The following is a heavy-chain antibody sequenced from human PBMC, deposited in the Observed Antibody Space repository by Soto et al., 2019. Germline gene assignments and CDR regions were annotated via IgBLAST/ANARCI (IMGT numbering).Heavy chain of an antibody. CDR2: MNANSGNT. Sequence: VQLVQSGAEVMRPGASVKVSCKASGYTFTSYDINWVRQATGQGREWMGWMNANSGNTGSAQKFQGRVTITKNTSIRTAYMEVSNLRSDGTAVYYCAREKVGAVDYWGQGTLVTVSS. D-gene: IGHD1-26*01. CDR3: AREKVGAVDY. J-gene: IGHJ4*01. CDR1: GYTFTSYD. V-gene: IGHV1-8*01.